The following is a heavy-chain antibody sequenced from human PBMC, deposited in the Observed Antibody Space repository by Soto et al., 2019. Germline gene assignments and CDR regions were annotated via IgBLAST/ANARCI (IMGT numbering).Heavy chain of an antibody. D-gene: IGHD5-18*01. V-gene: IGHV1-69*12. J-gene: IGHJ4*02. CDR1: GGTFSSYA. CDR3: ARVMYSYGQRDAFDY. CDR2: IIPIFGTA. Sequence: QVQLVQSGAEVKKPGSSVKVSCKASGGTFSSYAISWVRQAPGQGLEWMGGIIPIFGTANYAQKFQGRVTITADESTSTAYMELSSLRSEETAVYYCARVMYSYGQRDAFDYWGQGTLVTVSS.